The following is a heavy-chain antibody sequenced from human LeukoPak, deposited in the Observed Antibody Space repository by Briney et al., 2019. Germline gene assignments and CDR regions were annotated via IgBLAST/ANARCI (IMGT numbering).Heavy chain of an antibody. J-gene: IGHJ3*02. CDR2: ISGSGSST. CDR3: AKRMSLAYCGGDCSGPDAFDI. Sequence: GGSLRLSCAASGFTFSSYAMSWVRQAPGKGLEWVSAISGSGSSTYYADSVKGRFTISRDNSKNTLYLQMNSLRAEDTAVYYCAKRMSLAYCGGDCSGPDAFDIWGQGTMVTVSS. D-gene: IGHD2-21*02. CDR1: GFTFSSYA. V-gene: IGHV3-23*01.